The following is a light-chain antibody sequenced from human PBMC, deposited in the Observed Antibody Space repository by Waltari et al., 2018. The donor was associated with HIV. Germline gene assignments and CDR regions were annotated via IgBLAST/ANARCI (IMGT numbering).Light chain of an antibody. V-gene: IGKV1-39*01. J-gene: IGKJ5*01. Sequence: DIQMTQSPSSLSASVGDRVTITCRASQNIGTSLNWYQQKPGKAPDLLISGTSTLQTGFPSRFSVSGSGTDFTLTISSLQLEDFATYHCQQRYTTPITFGQGTRLEIK. CDR2: GTS. CDR1: QNIGTS. CDR3: QQRYTTPIT.